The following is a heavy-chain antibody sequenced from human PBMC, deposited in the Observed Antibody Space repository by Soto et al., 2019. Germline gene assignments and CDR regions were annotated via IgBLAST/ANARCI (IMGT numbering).Heavy chain of an antibody. CDR1: Y. V-gene: IGHV4-34*01. D-gene: IGHD2-2*01. Sequence: YWSWIRQPPGKGLEWIGEINHSGSTNYNPSLKSRVSISVDTSKNQFSLKLSSVTAADTAVYYCARGEIVVVPAAKYYYYYMDVWGKGTPVTVSS. CDR3: ARGEIVVVPAAKYYYYYMDV. CDR2: INHSGST. J-gene: IGHJ6*03.